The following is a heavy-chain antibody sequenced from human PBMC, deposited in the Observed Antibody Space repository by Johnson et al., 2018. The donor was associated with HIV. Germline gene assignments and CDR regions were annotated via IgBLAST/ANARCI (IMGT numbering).Heavy chain of an antibody. Sequence: VQLVESGGGVVQPGRSLRLSCAASGFTFSSYGMHWIRQPPGKGLEWVAVISYDGSEKYYADSVKGRFTISRDSSKNTLYLQMNSLRAEDTAVYYCARDNGAVAGPEGAFDIWGQGTMVTVSS. J-gene: IGHJ3*02. V-gene: IGHV3-30*03. CDR3: ARDNGAVAGPEGAFDI. CDR2: ISYDGSEK. D-gene: IGHD6-19*01. CDR1: GFTFSSYG.